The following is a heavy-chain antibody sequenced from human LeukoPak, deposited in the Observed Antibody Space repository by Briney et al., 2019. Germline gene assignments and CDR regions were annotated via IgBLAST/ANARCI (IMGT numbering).Heavy chain of an antibody. D-gene: IGHD6-13*01. CDR3: ATSYTSSWPEIDY. Sequence: PSETLSLTCAVSGGSISSSNWWSWVRQPPGKGLEWIGTIYYSGSTYYNPSLKSRVTISVDTSKNQFLLKLNSVTAADTAVYYCATSYTSSWPEIDYWGQGTRVTVSS. CDR2: IYYSGST. J-gene: IGHJ4*02. CDR1: GGSISSSNW. V-gene: IGHV4-4*02.